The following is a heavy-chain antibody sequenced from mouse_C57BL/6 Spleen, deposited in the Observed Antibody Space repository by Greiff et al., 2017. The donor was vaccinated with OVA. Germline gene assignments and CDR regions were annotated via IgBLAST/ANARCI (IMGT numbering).Heavy chain of an antibody. J-gene: IGHJ1*03. CDR2: ISSGGSYT. CDR3: ARQGTGPHWYFDV. Sequence: EVKVVESGGDLVKPGGSLKLSCAASGFTFSSYGMSWVRQTPDKRLEWVATISSGGSYTYYPDSVKGRFTISRDNAKNTLYLQMSSLKSEDTAMYYCARQGTGPHWYFDVWGTGTTVTVSS. V-gene: IGHV5-6*01. CDR1: GFTFSSYG. D-gene: IGHD4-1*01.